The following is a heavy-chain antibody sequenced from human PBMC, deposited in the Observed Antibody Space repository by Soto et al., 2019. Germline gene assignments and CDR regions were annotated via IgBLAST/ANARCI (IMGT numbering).Heavy chain of an antibody. CDR3: AKADDILTAYLL. CDR1: GFTFSSYA. V-gene: IGHV3-23*01. Sequence: GGSLRLSCAASGFTFSSYAMSWVRQAPGKGLEWVSAISGSGGRTYYADSVKGRFTISRDNSKNTLYLQMNSLRAEDTAVYYCAKADDILTAYLLWGQGTLVTVSS. D-gene: IGHD3-9*01. J-gene: IGHJ4*02. CDR2: ISGSGGRT.